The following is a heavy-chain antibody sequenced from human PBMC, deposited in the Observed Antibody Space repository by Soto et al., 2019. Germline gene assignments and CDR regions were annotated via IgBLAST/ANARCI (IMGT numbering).Heavy chain of an antibody. CDR1: GGTFRTSA. CDR3: ARDKDRQQLGGNYYYIMDV. Sequence: QVQLVQSGAEVKKPGSSVKVSCKTSGGTFRTSAISWVRQAPGHGLEWMGGIMPVFPTPDYAQKFQGRVTXTXDXXTSTAYMELSSLGSEDTAVYYCARDKDRQQLGGNYYYIMDVWGQGTTVTVSS. D-gene: IGHD3-3*02. J-gene: IGHJ6*02. CDR2: IMPVFPTP. V-gene: IGHV1-69*05.